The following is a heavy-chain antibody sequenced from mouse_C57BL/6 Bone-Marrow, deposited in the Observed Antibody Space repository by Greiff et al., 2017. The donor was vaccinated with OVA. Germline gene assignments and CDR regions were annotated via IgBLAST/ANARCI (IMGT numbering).Heavy chain of an antibody. CDR1: GYTFTSYW. CDR2: IYPGSGST. CDR3: AAITTVVATYDY. Sequence: QVQLQQSGAELVKPGASVKMSCKASGYTFTSYWITWVKQKPGQGLEWIGDIYPGSGSTNYNEKFKSKGTLTVDTATSTAYMQLSSLTSEYSAVYYCAAITTVVATYDYWGQGTTLTVSS. J-gene: IGHJ2*01. D-gene: IGHD1-1*01. V-gene: IGHV1-55*01.